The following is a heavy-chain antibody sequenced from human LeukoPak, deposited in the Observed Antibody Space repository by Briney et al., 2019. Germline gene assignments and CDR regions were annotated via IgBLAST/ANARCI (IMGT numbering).Heavy chain of an antibody. Sequence: PGGSLRLSCAVSGFTVSAHYMSWVRQAPGKGLECVSFLYTGGDTYYADSVKGRFTISRDNSKNTLYLQMNSLRAEDTAVYYCAKVAGSYFVVHFDYWGQGTLVTVSS. V-gene: IGHV3-53*01. CDR1: GFTVSAHY. CDR3: AKVAGSYFVVHFDY. J-gene: IGHJ4*02. CDR2: LYTGGDT. D-gene: IGHD3-10*01.